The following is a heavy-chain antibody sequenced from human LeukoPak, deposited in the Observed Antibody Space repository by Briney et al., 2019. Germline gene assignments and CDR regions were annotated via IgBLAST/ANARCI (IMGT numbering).Heavy chain of an antibody. CDR1: GFTFSSYG. J-gene: IGHJ4*02. CDR2: ISYDGSNK. CDR3: ASYCSSTSCYSPIDY. Sequence: GGSLRLSCAASGFTFSSYGMHWVRQAPGKGLEWVAVISYDGSNKYYADSVKGRFTISRDNSKSTLYLQMNSLRAEDTAVYYCASYCSSTSCYSPIDYWGQGTLVTVSS. V-gene: IGHV3-30*03. D-gene: IGHD2-2*01.